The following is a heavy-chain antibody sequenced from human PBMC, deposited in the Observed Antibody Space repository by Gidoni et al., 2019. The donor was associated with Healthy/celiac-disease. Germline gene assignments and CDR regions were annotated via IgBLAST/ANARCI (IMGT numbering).Heavy chain of an antibody. CDR3: ARDQVPTVTTEVDYYYGMDV. D-gene: IGHD4-4*01. V-gene: IGHV3-30-3*01. CDR1: GITLASYA. J-gene: IGHJ6*02. CDR2: IAYDGSNK. Sequence: QVQLVEPGGGVVQPGRSLRLSGAVSGITLASYAMLWVRQAPGKGLEWVAVIAYDGSNKYYADSVKGRFTISRDNSKNTLYLQMNSLRAEDTAVYYCARDQVPTVTTEVDYYYGMDVWGQGTTVTVSS.